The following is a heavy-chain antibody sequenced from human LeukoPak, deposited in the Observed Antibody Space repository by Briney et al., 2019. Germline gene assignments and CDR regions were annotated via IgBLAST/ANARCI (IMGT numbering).Heavy chain of an antibody. V-gene: IGHV4-59*08. CDR1: GGSISSYY. J-gene: IGHJ4*02. CDR3: ASLKVPGHFDY. Sequence: SETLSLTCTVSGGSISSYYWSWIRQPPGKGLEWIGYIYYSGSTNYNPSLKSRVTISVDTSKNQFSLKVMSVTAADTAVYYCASLKVPGHFDYWGQGTLVTLSS. D-gene: IGHD2/OR15-2a*01. CDR2: IYYSGST.